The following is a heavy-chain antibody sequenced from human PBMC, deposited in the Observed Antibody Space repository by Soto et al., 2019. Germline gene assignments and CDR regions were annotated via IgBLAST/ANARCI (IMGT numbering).Heavy chain of an antibody. CDR2: IYYSGST. CDR1: GGSISSGGYY. D-gene: IGHD2-8*01. V-gene: IGHV4-31*03. CDR3: ARGPGKMVYAIDGWFDP. Sequence: QVQLQESGPGLVKPSQTLSLTCTVSGGSISSGGYYWSWIRQHPGKGLEWIGYIYYSGSTYYNPSLKSRVTISVDTSKNQFSLKLSSVTAADTAVHYCARGPGKMVYAIDGWFDPWGQGTLVTVSS. J-gene: IGHJ5*02.